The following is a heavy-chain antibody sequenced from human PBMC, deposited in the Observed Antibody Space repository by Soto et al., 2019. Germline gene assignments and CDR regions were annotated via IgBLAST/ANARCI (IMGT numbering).Heavy chain of an antibody. CDR3: GRGGSDSPMAPGY. V-gene: IGHV3-74*01. Sequence: GGSLRLSCAASGFTFSSYWMHWVRQAPGRGLVWVSRINPDGSATNYADSVKGRFTISRDNAKNTLYLQMNSLRAEDTAVFYCGRGGSDSPMAPGYWGQGTLVTVSS. CDR1: GFTFSSYW. D-gene: IGHD5-18*01. J-gene: IGHJ4*02. CDR2: INPDGSAT.